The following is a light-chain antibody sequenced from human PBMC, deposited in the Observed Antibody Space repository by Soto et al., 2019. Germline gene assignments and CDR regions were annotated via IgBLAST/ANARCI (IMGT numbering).Light chain of an antibody. CDR3: QQTYSSLPIT. CDR1: QTIYSN. CDR2: AAS. Sequence: DIQMTQSASSLSAPVGDRFTITCRSSQTIYSNLNWYQQKPGKAPNLLIYAASSLESGVPARFSGSGSGTHFTLTITGLQPEDFATYYCQQTYSSLPITFGQGTRLEIK. V-gene: IGKV1-39*01. J-gene: IGKJ5*01.